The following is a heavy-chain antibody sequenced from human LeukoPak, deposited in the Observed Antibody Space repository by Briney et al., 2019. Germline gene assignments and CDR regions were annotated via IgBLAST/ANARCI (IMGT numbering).Heavy chain of an antibody. D-gene: IGHD3-10*02. Sequence: PGGSLRLSCAASGFTFSTYWMSWVRQAPGKGLEWVANIKQDGSEKYYVDSVKGRFVISRDSFGGMVFLQLNSLRVEDTALYYCARDLHYYVAMDVWGQGTTVTVSS. CDR3: ARDLHYYVAMDV. J-gene: IGHJ6*02. CDR2: IKQDGSEK. V-gene: IGHV3-7*05. CDR1: GFTFSTYW.